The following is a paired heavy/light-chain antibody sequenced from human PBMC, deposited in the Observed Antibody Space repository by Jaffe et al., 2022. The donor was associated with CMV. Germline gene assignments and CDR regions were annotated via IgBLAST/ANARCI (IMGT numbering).Heavy chain of an antibody. CDR1: GGTFSSYA. J-gene: IGHJ6*02. CDR3: ARAQEWRTGDYYYDSSINYYYYGMDV. Sequence: QVQLVQSGAEVKKPGSSVKVSCKASGGTFSSYAISWVRQAPGQGLEWMGGIIPIFGTANYAQKFQGRVTITADESTSTAYMELSSLRSEDTAVYYCARAQEWRTGDYYYDSSINYYYYGMDVWGQGTTVTVSS. D-gene: IGHD3-22*01. CDR2: IIPIFGTA. V-gene: IGHV1-69*01.
Light chain of an antibody. CDR1: QSVSSSY. J-gene: IGKJ4*01. V-gene: IGKV3-20*01. Sequence: EIVLTQSPGTLSLSPGERATLSCRASQSVSSSYLAWYQQKPGQAPRLLIYGASSRATGIPDRFSGSGSGTDFTLTISRLEPEDFAVYYCQQYGSSRLTFGGGTKVEIK. CDR3: QQYGSSRLT. CDR2: GAS.